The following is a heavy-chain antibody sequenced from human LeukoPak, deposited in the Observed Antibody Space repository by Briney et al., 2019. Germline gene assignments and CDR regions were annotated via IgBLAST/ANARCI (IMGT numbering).Heavy chain of an antibody. J-gene: IGHJ4*02. CDR2: INHSGST. CDR3: ARGELELRPDY. V-gene: IGHV4-34*01. Sequence: SETLSLTCAVYGGSFSGYYWSWISQPPGKGLEWIGEINHSGSTNYNPSLKSRVTISVDTSKNQFSLKLSSVTAADTAVYYCARGELELRPDYWGQGTLVTVSS. CDR1: GGSFSGYY. D-gene: IGHD1-7*01.